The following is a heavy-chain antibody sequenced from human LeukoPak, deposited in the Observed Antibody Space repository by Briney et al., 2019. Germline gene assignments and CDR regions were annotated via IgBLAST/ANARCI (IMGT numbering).Heavy chain of an antibody. D-gene: IGHD1-1*01. V-gene: IGHV4-39*07. CDR2: IYYSGST. J-gene: IGHJ4*02. Sequence: SETLSLTCTVSGGSISSSSYYWGWIRQPPGKGLEWIGSIYYSGSTYYNPSLKSRVTISVDTSKNQFSLKLSSVTAADTAVYYCARQVGGTYFDHWGQGTLVTVSS. CDR1: GGSISSSSYY. CDR3: ARQVGGTYFDH.